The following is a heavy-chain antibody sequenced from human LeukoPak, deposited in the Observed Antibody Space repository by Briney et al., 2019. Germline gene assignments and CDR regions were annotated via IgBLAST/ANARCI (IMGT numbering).Heavy chain of an antibody. J-gene: IGHJ4*02. CDR1: GYSISSSYY. D-gene: IGHD6-19*01. CDR3: ARVSGWNPLQAAHLDY. V-gene: IGHV4-38-2*02. Sequence: SETLSLTCTVSGYSISSSYYWGWIRQPPGKGLEWIGSIYYSGSTYYNPSLKSRVTISVDTSQSQFSLKLRSVTAADTAVYYCARVSGWNPLQAAHLDYWGQGTLVTVSS. CDR2: IYYSGST.